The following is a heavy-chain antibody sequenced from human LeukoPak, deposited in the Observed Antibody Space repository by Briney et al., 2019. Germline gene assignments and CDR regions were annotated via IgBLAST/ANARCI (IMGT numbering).Heavy chain of an antibody. V-gene: IGHV3-33*01. CDR2: IWYDGSNK. J-gene: IGHJ4*02. Sequence: GGSLRLSCAASGFTFSSYGMHWVRQAPGKGLEWVAVIWYDGSNKYYADSVKGRFTISRDNSKNTLYLQMNSLRAEDTAVYYCARAARMSGDYWGPPTQTDYWGQGTLVTVSS. CDR3: ARAARMSGDYWGPPTQTDY. CDR1: GFTFSSYG. D-gene: IGHD4-17*01.